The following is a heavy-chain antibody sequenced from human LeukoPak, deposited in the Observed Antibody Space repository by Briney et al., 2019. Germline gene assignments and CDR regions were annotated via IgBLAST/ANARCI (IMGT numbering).Heavy chain of an antibody. CDR1: GGTFSSYA. CDR3: ARYSSSPPYYYYYGMDV. J-gene: IGHJ6*02. D-gene: IGHD6-6*01. V-gene: IGHV1-69*13. Sequence: GASVTVSCKASGGTFSSYAISWVRQAPGQGLEWMGGIIPIFGTANYAQKFQGRVTITADESTSTAYMELSSLRSEDTAVYYCARYSSSPPYYYYYGMDVWGQGTTVTVSS. CDR2: IIPIFGTA.